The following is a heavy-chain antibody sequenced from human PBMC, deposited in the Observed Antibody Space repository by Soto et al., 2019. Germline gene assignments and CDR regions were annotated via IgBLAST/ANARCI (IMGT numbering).Heavy chain of an antibody. Sequence: PGGSLRLSCTASGFTFSTYSMNWVRQAPGKGLEWVSSISSSGTYIHYADSLKGRFTISRDNDKNSLYLQMISLRAEDTAVYYCARDXSDCSSTSCRGYYALDVWGQGTTVTVSS. CDR3: ARDXSDCSSTSCRGYYALDV. CDR1: GFTFSTYS. CDR2: ISSSGTYI. V-gene: IGHV3-21*01. D-gene: IGHD2-2*01. J-gene: IGHJ6*02.